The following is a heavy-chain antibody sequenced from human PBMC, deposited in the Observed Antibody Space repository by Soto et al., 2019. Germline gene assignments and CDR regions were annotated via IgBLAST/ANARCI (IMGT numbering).Heavy chain of an antibody. CDR2: IKRNPDGGTT. V-gene: IGHV3-15*01. D-gene: IGHD3-16*01. J-gene: IGHJ4*02. Sequence: PGGSLRLSCETSGLSFRDAWMSWVRQVPGKGLEWVGRIKRNPDGGTTDYATPVQGRFIISRDDSRNTLYLQMSGLKTEDTAVYFCATETLPTSRGVLDYWGRGTLVTVSS. CDR1: GLSFRDAW. CDR3: ATETLPTSRGVLDY.